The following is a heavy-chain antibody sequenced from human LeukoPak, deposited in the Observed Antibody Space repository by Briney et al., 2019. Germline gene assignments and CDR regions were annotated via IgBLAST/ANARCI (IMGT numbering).Heavy chain of an antibody. CDR3: VRDLMVSTYGSTFDI. CDR2: INRDGSST. Sequence: GGSLRLSCAASGFTFSNHWLHWVRQAPGKGLVWVSRINRDGSSTIYADIVKGRFSISRDNAKNTLYLQMNSLRAEDTAVYYCVRDLMVSTYGSTFDIWGQGTLVTVSS. D-gene: IGHD2-8*01. CDR1: GFTFSNHW. V-gene: IGHV3-74*01. J-gene: IGHJ3*02.